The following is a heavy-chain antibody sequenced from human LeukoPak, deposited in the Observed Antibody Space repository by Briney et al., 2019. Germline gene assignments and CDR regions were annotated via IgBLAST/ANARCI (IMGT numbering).Heavy chain of an antibody. CDR3: AREGHLGSARGYYYYYGIDV. J-gene: IGHJ6*02. CDR2: ISGSGGST. D-gene: IGHD1-26*01. CDR1: GFTFSSYA. Sequence: GGSLRLSCAASGFTFSSYAMSWVRQAPGKGLEWVSAISGSGGSTYYPDSVKGRFTISSDNYKNTLYLQINSMRAEDTAVYYWAREGHLGSARGYYYYYGIDVWGQGTTVTVSS. V-gene: IGHV3-23*01.